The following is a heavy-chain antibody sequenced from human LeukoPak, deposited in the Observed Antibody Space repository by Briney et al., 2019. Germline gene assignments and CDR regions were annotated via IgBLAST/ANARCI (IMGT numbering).Heavy chain of an antibody. V-gene: IGHV3-23*01. CDR2: ISGSGGST. CDR1: GFTFSSCA. D-gene: IGHD3-3*01. CDR3: AKVGYDFWSGYYLYYYYYYMDV. Sequence: GGSLRLSCAASGFTFSSCAMSWVRQAPGKGLEWVSAISGSGGSTYHADSVKGRFTISRDNSKNTLYLQMNSLRAEDTAVYYCAKVGYDFWSGYYLYYYYYYMDVWGKGTTVTVSS. J-gene: IGHJ6*03.